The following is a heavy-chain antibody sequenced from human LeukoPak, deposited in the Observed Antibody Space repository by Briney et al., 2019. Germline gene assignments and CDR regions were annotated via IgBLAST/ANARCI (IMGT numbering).Heavy chain of an antibody. V-gene: IGHV3-23*01. Sequence: SGGSLRLSCAASAFTFSSFAMTWVRQAPGKGLEWVSGIHGSGVTTYYADSVKGRFTISRDNSKNTLYLQMNSLRAEDTAVYYCASVDIVATTTPPPEYWGQGTLVTISS. D-gene: IGHD5-12*01. J-gene: IGHJ4*02. CDR3: ASVDIVATTTPPPEY. CDR2: IHGSGVTT. CDR1: AFTFSSFA.